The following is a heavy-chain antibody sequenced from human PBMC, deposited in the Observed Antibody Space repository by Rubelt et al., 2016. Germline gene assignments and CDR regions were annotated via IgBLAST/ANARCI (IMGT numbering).Heavy chain of an antibody. CDR1: GDSITTTGHY. Sequence: QLQLQESGPELLKPSETLSLTCTVSGDSITTTGHYWGWIRQSPGKGLEWIGIIYYRGTTEYSPSLKSRLTLSVDRPNNQFSLPLTPVTAADTAVYYCATGTTVTTGLAYWGQGTLVTVSS. CDR2: IYYRGTT. V-gene: IGHV4-39*01. D-gene: IGHD4-17*01. CDR3: ATGTTVTTGLAY. J-gene: IGHJ4*02.